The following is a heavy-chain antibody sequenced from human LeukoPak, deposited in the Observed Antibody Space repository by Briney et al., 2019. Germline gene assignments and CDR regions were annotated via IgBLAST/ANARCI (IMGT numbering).Heavy chain of an antibody. V-gene: IGHV4-59*01. CDR1: GGSISKYY. D-gene: IGHD3-22*01. CDR2: IYSSGHT. J-gene: IGHJ2*01. CDR3: ARGAYYYDSSGYNWYFDL. Sequence: SETLSLTCTVSGGSISKYYWSWIRQPPGKGLEWIGYIYSSGHTNYNPSLKSRVTISIDSSKNQFSLKLSSVTAADTAVYYCARGAYYYDSSGYNWYFDLWGRGTLVTVSS.